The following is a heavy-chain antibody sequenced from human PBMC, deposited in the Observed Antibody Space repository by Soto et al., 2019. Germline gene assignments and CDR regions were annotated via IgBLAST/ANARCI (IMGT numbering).Heavy chain of an antibody. D-gene: IGHD2-15*01. CDR3: AAGSVPAGFDY. Sequence: SVKVSCKASGFTFTSSAVQWVRQARGQRLEWIGWIVVGSGNTNYAQKFQVRVTITRDMSTSTAYMELSSLRSEDTAVYYCAAGSVPAGFDYWGQGTLVTVSS. CDR2: IVVGSGNT. CDR1: GFTFTSSA. V-gene: IGHV1-58*01. J-gene: IGHJ4*02.